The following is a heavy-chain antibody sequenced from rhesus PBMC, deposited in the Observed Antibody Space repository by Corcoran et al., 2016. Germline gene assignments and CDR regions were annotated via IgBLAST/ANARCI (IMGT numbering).Heavy chain of an antibody. V-gene: IGHV4-169*02. CDR2: IYGSGSST. J-gene: IGHJ4*01. Sequence: QLQLQESGPGLVKPSETLSVTCAVSGGSISSSYWSWIRQAPGNGLEWSGYIYGSGSSTNYNPSLKSRVTLSGDTSKNQLSLKLSSVTAADTAVYYCASGNWNSWGQGVLVTVSS. CDR3: ASGNWNS. D-gene: IGHD1-26*01. CDR1: GGSISSSY.